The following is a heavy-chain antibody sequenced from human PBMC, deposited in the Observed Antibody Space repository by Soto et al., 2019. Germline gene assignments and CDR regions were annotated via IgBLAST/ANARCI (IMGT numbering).Heavy chain of an antibody. Sequence: EVQLVESGGGLVKPGGSLRLSCAASGFTFSSYSMNWVRQAPGKGLEWVSSISSSSSYIYYADSVKGRFTISRDNAKNSLYLQMNSLRAEDTAVYYCARSPDSSGYSDYWGQGTLVTVSS. CDR1: GFTFSSYS. D-gene: IGHD3-22*01. CDR2: ISSSSSYI. J-gene: IGHJ4*02. CDR3: ARSPDSSGYSDY. V-gene: IGHV3-21*01.